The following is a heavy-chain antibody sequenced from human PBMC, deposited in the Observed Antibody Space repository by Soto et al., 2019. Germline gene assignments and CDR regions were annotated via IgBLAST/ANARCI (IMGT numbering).Heavy chain of an antibody. D-gene: IGHD3-3*01. CDR1: GFTFDDYA. Sequence: GGSLRLSCAASGFTFDDYAMHWVRQAPGKGLEWVSGISWNSGSIGYADSVKGRFTISRDNAKNSLYLQMNSLRAEDTALYYCAKGYYDFWSGYYTGYDYWGQGTLVTVSS. V-gene: IGHV3-9*01. J-gene: IGHJ4*02. CDR3: AKGYYDFWSGYYTGYDY. CDR2: ISWNSGSI.